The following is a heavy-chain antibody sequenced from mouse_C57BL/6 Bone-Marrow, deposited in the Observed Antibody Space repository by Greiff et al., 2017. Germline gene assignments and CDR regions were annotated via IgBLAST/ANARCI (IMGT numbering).Heavy chain of an antibody. D-gene: IGHD2-3*01. J-gene: IGHJ4*01. CDR3: ASFYDGDYEGYAMDY. CDR1: GFTFSSYG. CDR2: FNSNGGST. V-gene: IGHV5-6-3*01. Sequence: EVKRVESGGGLVQPGGSLKLSCAASGFTFSSYGMSWVRQTPDKRLELVATFNSNGGSTYYPDSVKGRFTISRGNAKNTLYLQMSSLKSEDTAMYYCASFYDGDYEGYAMDYWGQGTAVTVSS.